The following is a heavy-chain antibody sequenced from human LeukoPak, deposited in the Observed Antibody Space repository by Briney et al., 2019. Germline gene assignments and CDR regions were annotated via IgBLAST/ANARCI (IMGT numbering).Heavy chain of an antibody. V-gene: IGHV4-31*03. Sequence: SETLSLPCTVSGGLMSRCGYYWRWIRQHPGKGLEWIVYIYYSGSSYYNPSLKSRFTMSVDTSKKQFALKLSSLSAADTAVYYCASLMEAYYLVSSGSQDPSAFYIWGQGTMVTVSS. D-gene: IGHD3-22*01. CDR1: GGLMSRCGYY. J-gene: IGHJ3*02. CDR2: IYYSGSS. CDR3: ASLMEAYYLVSSGSQDPSAFYI.